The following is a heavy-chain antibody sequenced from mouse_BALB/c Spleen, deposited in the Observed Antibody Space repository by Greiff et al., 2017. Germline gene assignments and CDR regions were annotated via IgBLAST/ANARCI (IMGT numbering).Heavy chain of an antibody. J-gene: IGHJ3*01. CDR3: AREGDVWFAY. V-gene: IGHV5-9*03. D-gene: IGHD3-3*01. Sequence: EVKLMESGGGLVKPGGSLKLSCAASGFTFSSYTMSWVRQTPEKRLEWVATISSGGGNTYYPDSVKGRFTISRDNAKNNLYLQMSSLRSEDTALYYCAREGDVWFAYWGQGTLVTVSA. CDR1: GFTFSSYT. CDR2: ISSGGGNT.